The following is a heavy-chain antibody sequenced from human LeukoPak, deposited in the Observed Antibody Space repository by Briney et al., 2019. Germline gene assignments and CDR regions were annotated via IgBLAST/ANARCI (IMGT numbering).Heavy chain of an antibody. Sequence: PSETLSLTCTVSGGSISSYYWSWIRQPPGKGLEWIGYIYYSGSTNYNPSLKSRVTISVDTSKNQFSLKLSSVTAADTAVYYCARESTIHYYGMDVWGQGTTVTVSS. J-gene: IGHJ6*02. V-gene: IGHV4-59*01. CDR2: IYYSGST. D-gene: IGHD3-3*01. CDR1: GGSISSYY. CDR3: ARESTIHYYGMDV.